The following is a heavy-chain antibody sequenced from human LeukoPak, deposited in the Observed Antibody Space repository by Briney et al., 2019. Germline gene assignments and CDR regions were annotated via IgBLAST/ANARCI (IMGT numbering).Heavy chain of an antibody. J-gene: IGHJ4*02. CDR1: GGSISSSSYY. CDR3: ARVNGDYAHFDY. Sequence: SETLSLTCTVSGGSISSSSYYWGWIRQPPGKGLEWIGSIYCSGSTYYNPSLKSRVTISVDTSKNQFSLKLSSVTAADTAVYYCARVNGDYAHFDYWGQGTLVTVSS. V-gene: IGHV4-39*07. CDR2: IYCSGST. D-gene: IGHD4-17*01.